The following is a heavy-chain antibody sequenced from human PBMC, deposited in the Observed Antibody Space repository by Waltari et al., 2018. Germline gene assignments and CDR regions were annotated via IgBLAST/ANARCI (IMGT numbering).Heavy chain of an antibody. CDR1: GFTFSTYW. Sequence: EVQLVESGGGLVRPGGSLRLSCAASGFTFSTYWMSWVRQAPGTGLEWVANIKQDGSQKYYVDSVKGRFTISRDNAKNSQFLQMNSLRAEDTAVYYCARLFSDTNDYYYPERVDYWGQGTLVTVSS. CDR2: IKQDGSQK. D-gene: IGHD3-22*01. CDR3: ARLFSDTNDYYYPERVDY. J-gene: IGHJ4*02. V-gene: IGHV3-7*01.